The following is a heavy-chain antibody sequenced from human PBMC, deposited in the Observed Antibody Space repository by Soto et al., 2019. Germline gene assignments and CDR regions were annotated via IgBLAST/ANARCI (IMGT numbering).Heavy chain of an antibody. CDR2: IDSSGEK. J-gene: IGHJ5*02. Sequence: QVTLKESGPVLVKPTETLTLRCTVSGLSITDSEMGVSWIRQLPGQPLEWLAHIDSSGEKSYRTFLKSRLAISKDTSKSQIALTMTNMDPADTATYYCARRHLAVAVSPWFDPWGQGIPVTVSS. D-gene: IGHD6-19*01. CDR3: ARRHLAVAVSPWFDP. CDR1: GLSITDSEMG. V-gene: IGHV2-26*01.